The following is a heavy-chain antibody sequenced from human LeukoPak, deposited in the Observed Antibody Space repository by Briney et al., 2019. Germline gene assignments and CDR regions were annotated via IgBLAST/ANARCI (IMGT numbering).Heavy chain of an antibody. CDR3: ARAKWQLFDY. Sequence: SETLSLTCAVYGGSFSGYYWSWIRQPPGKGLEWIGEINHSGSTNYNPSLKSRVTISVDTSKNQFSLKLSSVTAADTAVYYCARAKWQLFDYWGQGTLVTASS. V-gene: IGHV4-34*01. D-gene: IGHD1-26*01. J-gene: IGHJ4*02. CDR2: INHSGST. CDR1: GGSFSGYY.